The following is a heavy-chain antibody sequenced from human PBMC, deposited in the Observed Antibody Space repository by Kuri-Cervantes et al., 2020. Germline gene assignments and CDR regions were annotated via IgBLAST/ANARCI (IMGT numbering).Heavy chain of an antibody. CDR1: GFTFSAYW. CDR3: ARDPPLKVGATGWFDP. V-gene: IGHV3-48*01. J-gene: IGHJ5*02. D-gene: IGHD1-26*01. CDR2: ISSSSSTI. Sequence: GGSLRLSCAASGFTFSAYWMSWVRQAPGKGLEWVSYISSSSSTIHYADSVKGRFTISRDNAKNSLYLQMNSLRAEDTAVYYCARDPPLKVGATGWFDPWGQGTLVTVSS.